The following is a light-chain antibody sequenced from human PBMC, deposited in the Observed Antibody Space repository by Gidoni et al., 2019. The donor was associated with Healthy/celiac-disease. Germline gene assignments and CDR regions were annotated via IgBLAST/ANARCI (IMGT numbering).Light chain of an antibody. Sequence: DIVMTQSPDSLGVSLGERATINCKSSQSVLHSSNNKNYLAWYQQKSGQPPRLLIYWASTRESGVPDRFSGSGSGTDFTLIISSLQAEDVAVYYCQQYYSSPWTFGQGTKVEIK. CDR2: WAS. V-gene: IGKV4-1*01. J-gene: IGKJ1*01. CDR3: QQYYSSPWT. CDR1: QSVLHSSNNKNY.